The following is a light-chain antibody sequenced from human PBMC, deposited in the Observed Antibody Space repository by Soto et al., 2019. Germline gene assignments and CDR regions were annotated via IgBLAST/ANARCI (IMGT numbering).Light chain of an antibody. J-gene: IGKJ4*01. Sequence: EIVLTQSPATLSLSPGERATLSCRASQSVSSFLAWYQQKPGQAPRLLIYDASNSATGIPARFSGSGSGTDFTLTISSLEPEDFAVYYCQQRTNWPPSLTCGGGTKVEIK. CDR1: QSVSSF. CDR2: DAS. V-gene: IGKV3-11*01. CDR3: QQRTNWPPSLT.